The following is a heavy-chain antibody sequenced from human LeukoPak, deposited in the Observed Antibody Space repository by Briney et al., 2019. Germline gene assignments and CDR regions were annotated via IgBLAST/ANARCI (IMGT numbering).Heavy chain of an antibody. D-gene: IGHD3-3*01. J-gene: IGHJ3*02. Sequence: PGGSLRLSCAASGFTFSSHAMHWVRQAPGKGLEWVGVISYDGSNKYYGDSAKGRFTITRDNSKNTLYVQMNSLRVEDTAVYYCAKLSTAIFGPGKDAFDIWGQGTMVTVSS. CDR1: GFTFSSHA. V-gene: IGHV3-30-3*02. CDR3: AKLSTAIFGPGKDAFDI. CDR2: ISYDGSNK.